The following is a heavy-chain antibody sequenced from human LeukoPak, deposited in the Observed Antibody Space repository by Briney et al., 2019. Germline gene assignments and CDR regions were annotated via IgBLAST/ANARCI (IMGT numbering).Heavy chain of an antibody. CDR1: GFTFSSYA. Sequence: PGGSLRLSCAASGFTFSSYAMSWVRQAPGKGLEWVSAISGGGGSTYFADSVKGRFTISRDNSKNTLYLQMSSLRAEDTAVYYCAKTASTALWKRPYYFDYWGQGTLVTVSS. J-gene: IGHJ4*02. CDR3: AKTASTALWKRPYYFDY. V-gene: IGHV3-23*01. CDR2: ISGGGGST. D-gene: IGHD4-17*01.